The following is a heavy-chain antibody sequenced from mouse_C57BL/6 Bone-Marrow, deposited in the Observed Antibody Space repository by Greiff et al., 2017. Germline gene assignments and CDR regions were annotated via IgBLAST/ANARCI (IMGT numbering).Heavy chain of an antibody. J-gene: IGHJ2*01. CDR3: TTTVEATHYFDY. CDR2: IDPETGGT. D-gene: IGHD1-1*01. CDR1: GYTFTDYE. Sequence: VQLQESGAELVRPGASVTLSCKASGYTFTDYEMHWVKQTPVHGLEWIGAIDPETGGTAYNQKFKGKAILTADKSSSTAYMELRSLTSEDSAVYYCTTTVEATHYFDYWGQGTTLTVSS. V-gene: IGHV1-15*01.